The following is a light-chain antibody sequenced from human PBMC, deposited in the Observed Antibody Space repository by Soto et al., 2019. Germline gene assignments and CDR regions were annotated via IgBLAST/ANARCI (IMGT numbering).Light chain of an antibody. CDR2: SSS. CDR1: QSISSTL. V-gene: IGKV3-20*01. J-gene: IGKJ5*01. Sequence: EIELTQSPGTLSLSPGEIATLSCRASQSISSTLLAWYQQKTGQAPRLLIYSSSIRATGIPDRFSGSGSGTDFTLTISSLEPEDFAVYYCQQYGSSLITFGQGTRLEIK. CDR3: QQYGSSLIT.